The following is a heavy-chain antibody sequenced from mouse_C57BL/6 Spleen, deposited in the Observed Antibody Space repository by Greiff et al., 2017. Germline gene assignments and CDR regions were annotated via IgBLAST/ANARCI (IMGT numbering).Heavy chain of an antibody. Sequence: EVQLVESEGGLVQPGSSMKLSCTASGFTFSDYYMAWVRQVPEKGLEWVANINYDGSSTYYLDSLKSRFIISRDNAKNILYLQMSSLKSEDTATYYCARALYGSLDYWGQGTTLTVSS. CDR3: ARALYGSLDY. CDR2: INYDGSST. CDR1: GFTFSDYY. V-gene: IGHV5-16*01. J-gene: IGHJ2*01. D-gene: IGHD1-1*01.